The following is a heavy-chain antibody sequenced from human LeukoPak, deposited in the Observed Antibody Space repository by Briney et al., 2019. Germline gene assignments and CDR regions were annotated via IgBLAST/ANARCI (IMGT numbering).Heavy chain of an antibody. Sequence: GGSLRLSCAASGFTFSSYEMNWVRQAPGKGLERVSYISSSGSTIYYADSVKGRFTISRDNAKNSLYLQMNSLTVEDTAVYYCVRERYHGSGAPKYDYWGQGTLVTVSS. V-gene: IGHV3-48*03. CDR3: VRERYHGSGAPKYDY. CDR1: GFTFSSYE. J-gene: IGHJ4*02. D-gene: IGHD3-10*01. CDR2: ISSSGSTI.